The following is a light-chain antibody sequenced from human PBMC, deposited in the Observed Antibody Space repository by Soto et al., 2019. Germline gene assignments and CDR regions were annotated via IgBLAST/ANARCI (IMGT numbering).Light chain of an antibody. CDR1: SSDVGGYNY. Sequence: QSALTHPPSASGSPGQSVTISCTGTSSDVGGYNYVSWYQQHPGKAPKLMIYEVSKRPSGVPDRFSGSKSGNPASLTVSGLQDEDEADYYCSSYAGSNNYVVFGGGTKLTVL. V-gene: IGLV2-8*01. CDR3: SSYAGSNNYVV. J-gene: IGLJ2*01. CDR2: EVS.